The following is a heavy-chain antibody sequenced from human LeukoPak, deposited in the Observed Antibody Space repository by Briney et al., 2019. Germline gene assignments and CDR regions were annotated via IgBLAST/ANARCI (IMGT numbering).Heavy chain of an antibody. V-gene: IGHV1-69*13. CDR1: GGTFSSYA. J-gene: IGHJ3*02. Sequence: PVKVSCKASGGTFSSYAISWVRQAPGQGLEWMGGIIPIFGTANYAQKFQGRVTITADESTSTAYMELSSLRSEDTAVYYCARKDTAMDPDGYGAFDIWGQGRMVTVSS. D-gene: IGHD5-18*01. CDR2: IIPIFGTA. CDR3: ARKDTAMDPDGYGAFDI.